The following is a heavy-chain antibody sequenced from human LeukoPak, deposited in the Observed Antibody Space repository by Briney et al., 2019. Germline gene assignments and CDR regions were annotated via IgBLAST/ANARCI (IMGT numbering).Heavy chain of an antibody. CDR2: ISGGGDTT. V-gene: IGHV3-23*01. CDR3: AKTNGYYDY. Sequence: GGSLRLSCAASGFSFSNFGMSWVRQAPGRGLEWVSGISGGGDTTYYAESVKGRFTISRDNSKNTVFLQMNSLSAEDTALYYCAKTNGYYDYWGQGTLVTVSS. J-gene: IGHJ4*02. D-gene: IGHD3-22*01. CDR1: GFSFSNFG.